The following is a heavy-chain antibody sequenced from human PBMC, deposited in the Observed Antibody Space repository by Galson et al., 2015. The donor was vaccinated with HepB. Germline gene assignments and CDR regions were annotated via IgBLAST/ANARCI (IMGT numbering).Heavy chain of an antibody. J-gene: IGHJ4*02. D-gene: IGHD3-10*01. V-gene: IGHV3-30*02. CDR3: AREGSGSYLFDY. CDR1: GFTFSSYG. CDR2: IRYDGSNK. Sequence: SLRLSCAASGFTFSSYGMHWVRQAPGKGLEWVAFIRYDGSNKYYADSVKGRFTISRDNSKNTLYLQMNSLRAEDTAVYYCAREGSGSYLFDYWGQGTLVTVSS.